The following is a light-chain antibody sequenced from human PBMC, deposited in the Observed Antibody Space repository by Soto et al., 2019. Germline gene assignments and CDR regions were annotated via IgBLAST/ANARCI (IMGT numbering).Light chain of an antibody. CDR3: HQYKTYST. CDR1: QSLNNR. CDR2: DAS. V-gene: IGKV1-5*01. Sequence: DLQLTQSPSTLSASVGDRVTITCRASQSLNNRLAWYQQKPGKAPKLLIYDASTLESGVSSRFSGTGSETECTLTITDLQADDLATYFCHQYKTYSTFGQGTKVEIK. J-gene: IGKJ1*01.